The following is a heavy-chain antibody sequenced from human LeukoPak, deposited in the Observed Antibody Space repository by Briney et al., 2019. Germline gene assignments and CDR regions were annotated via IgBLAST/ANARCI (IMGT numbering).Heavy chain of an antibody. CDR3: ARGGDSAEEIVVVPASDGYFDL. D-gene: IGHD2-2*01. Sequence: SQTLSLTCTVSGGSISSGDYYWSWIRQPPGKGLEWIGYIYYSGSTYYNPSLKSRVTISVDTSKNRFSLKLSSVTAADTAVYYCARGGDSAEEIVVVPASDGYFDLWGRGTLVTVSS. J-gene: IGHJ2*01. V-gene: IGHV4-30-4*01. CDR2: IYYSGST. CDR1: GGSISSGDYY.